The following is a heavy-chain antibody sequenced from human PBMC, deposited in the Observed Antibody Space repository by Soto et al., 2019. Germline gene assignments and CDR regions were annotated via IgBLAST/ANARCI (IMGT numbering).Heavy chain of an antibody. V-gene: IGHV3-23*01. J-gene: IGHJ6*02. CDR1: EFTFSTYA. Sequence: EVQLLESGGGLVQPGGSLRLSCAASEFTFSTYAMSWVRQAPGKGLEWVSGISGRGAGTYYADSVKGRFTISRDNSXXVLCLQMNSLRAEDTAVYYCAKPSQGALYYCGRDVWGQGTAVTVSS. CDR2: ISGRGAGT. CDR3: AKPSQGALYYCGRDV.